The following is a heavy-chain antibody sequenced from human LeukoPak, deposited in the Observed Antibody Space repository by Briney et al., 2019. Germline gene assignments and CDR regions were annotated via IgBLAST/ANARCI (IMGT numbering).Heavy chain of an antibody. CDR1: GGSISSYY. J-gene: IGHJ4*02. CDR3: ARDPPGCSSTSCYGI. Sequence: PSETLSLTCTVSGGSISSYYWSWIRQPAGKGLEWIGRIYTSGSTNYNPSLKSRVTMSVDTSKNQFSLKLSSVTAADAAVYYCARDPPGCSSTSCYGIWGQGTLVTVSS. D-gene: IGHD2-2*01. V-gene: IGHV4-4*07. CDR2: IYTSGST.